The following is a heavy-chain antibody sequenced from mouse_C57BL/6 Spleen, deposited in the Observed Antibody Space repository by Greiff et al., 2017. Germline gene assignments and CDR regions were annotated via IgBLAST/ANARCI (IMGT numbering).Heavy chain of an antibody. Sequence: EVKLVESGEGLVKPGGSLKLSCAASGFTFSSYAMSWVRQTPEKRLEWVAYISSGGDYIYYAATVKGRFTISRDNARNTLYLQMSSLKSEDTAMYYCTRDREGTGTIDYWGQGTTLTVSS. D-gene: IGHD4-1*01. CDR3: TRDREGTGTIDY. CDR1: GFTFSSYA. J-gene: IGHJ2*01. CDR2: ISSGGDYI. V-gene: IGHV5-9-1*02.